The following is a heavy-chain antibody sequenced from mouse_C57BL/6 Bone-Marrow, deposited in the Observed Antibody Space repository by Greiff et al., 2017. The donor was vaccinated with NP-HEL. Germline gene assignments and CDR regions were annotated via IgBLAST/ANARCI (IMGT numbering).Heavy chain of an antibody. Sequence: VQLKQSGGGLVQPKGSLKLSCAASGFTFNTYAMHWVRQAPGKGLEWVARIRSKSSNYATYYADSVKDRFTISRDYSQNIHYLQMNNLKTECATMYYCVGSARDYWGQGTSVTVSS. CDR3: VGSARDY. CDR2: IRSKSSNYAT. J-gene: IGHJ4*01. V-gene: IGHV10-3*01. CDR1: GFTFNTYA.